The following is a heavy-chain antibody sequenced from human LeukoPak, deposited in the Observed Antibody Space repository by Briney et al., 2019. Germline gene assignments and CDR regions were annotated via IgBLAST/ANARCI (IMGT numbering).Heavy chain of an antibody. CDR3: AKRTYYYDSSGYRGAAFDI. D-gene: IGHD3-22*01. J-gene: IGHJ3*02. CDR2: ISSSGGST. Sequence: GESLRLSCAASGFTFSSYAMNWVRQAPGKGLEWVSGISSSGGSTYYADSVKGRFTISRDNSKNTLYLQMNSLRAEDTAVYYCAKRTYYYDSSGYRGAAFDIWGQGTMVTVSS. CDR1: GFTFSSYA. V-gene: IGHV3-23*01.